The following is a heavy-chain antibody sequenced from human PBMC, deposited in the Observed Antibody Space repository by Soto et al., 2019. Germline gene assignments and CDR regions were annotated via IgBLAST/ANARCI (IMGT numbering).Heavy chain of an antibody. CDR3: AKTITVPPSDDSRGRGALIDH. J-gene: IGHJ4*02. Sequence: QVHLVESGGGVVQPGGSLRLSCAASGFTFSVFGMHWVRQAPGKGPEWVAVISHDGNSKHYADSVKGRFSISRDNARNTVSLLMDSLRPEDKGRYYCAKTITVPPSDDSRGRGALIDHWGQGTLFTVSS. CDR2: ISHDGNSK. V-gene: IGHV3-30*18. D-gene: IGHD3-10*01. CDR1: GFTFSVFG.